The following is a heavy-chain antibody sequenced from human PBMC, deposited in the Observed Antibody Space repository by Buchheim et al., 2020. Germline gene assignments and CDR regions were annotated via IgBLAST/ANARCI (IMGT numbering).Heavy chain of an antibody. D-gene: IGHD3-22*01. V-gene: IGHV3-23*04. J-gene: IGHJ5*02. CDR1: GFTFPSYA. CDR3: AETLRGSYYYDATGYSSDS. Sequence: EVQLVESGGHFVQPGGSLRLSCAASGFTFPSYAMIWVRRAPGKGLEWVSAIVGSGSTTSYADSVRGRFNISRDNSKDTLSLQMSSLRVEDTARYFCAETLRGSYYYDATGYSSDSWGQGTL. CDR2: IVGSGSTT.